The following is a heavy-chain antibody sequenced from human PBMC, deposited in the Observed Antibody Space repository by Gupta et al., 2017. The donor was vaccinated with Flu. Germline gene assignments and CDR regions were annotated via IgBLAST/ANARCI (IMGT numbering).Heavy chain of an antibody. V-gene: IGHV3-43D*04. J-gene: IGHJ4*02. CDR3: VRGGTYLPAYLDY. CDR1: GVTFDGYA. Sequence: EVQLVESGGVVVPPGGSLRLSCAASGVTFDGYAMHWVRQAPGKGLEWFSLISWDDSATYYADSVKGRFTISRDNSKNSLFLQMSSLRPEATALYYCVRGGTYLPAYLDYWGQGTQVTVSS. CDR2: ISWDDSAT. D-gene: IGHD1-26*01.